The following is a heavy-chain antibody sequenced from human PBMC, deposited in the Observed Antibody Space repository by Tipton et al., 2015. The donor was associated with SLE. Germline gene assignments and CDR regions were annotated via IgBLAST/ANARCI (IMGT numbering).Heavy chain of an antibody. D-gene: IGHD6-13*01. CDR2: IRFDGTTK. Sequence: SLRLSCAASGFTFSRYGIHWVRQAPGKGLEWVAFIRFDGTTKDYGESVKGRFTISRDNSKNTVYLQMNSLRAEDTALYYCAKVEGTSWSFDSWGQGTLVTVSS. V-gene: IGHV3-30*02. CDR3: AKVEGTSWSFDS. J-gene: IGHJ4*02. CDR1: GFTFSRYG.